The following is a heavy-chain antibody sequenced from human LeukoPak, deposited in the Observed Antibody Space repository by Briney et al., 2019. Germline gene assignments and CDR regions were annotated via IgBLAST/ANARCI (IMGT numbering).Heavy chain of an antibody. Sequence: GGSLRLSCAASGFTFSSFAMIWVRQPPGKGLEWVSSIFPTSREIHYADSVRGRFTISRDNSKSTLSLQMNSLRAEDTAIYYCATYRQVMLPFESWGQGTLVTVSS. CDR3: ATYRQVMLPFES. J-gene: IGHJ4*02. D-gene: IGHD5-18*01. CDR1: GFTFSSFA. V-gene: IGHV3-23*01. CDR2: IFPTSREI.